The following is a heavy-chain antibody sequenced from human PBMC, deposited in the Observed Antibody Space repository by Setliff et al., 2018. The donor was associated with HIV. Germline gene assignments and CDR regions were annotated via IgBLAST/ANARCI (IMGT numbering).Heavy chain of an antibody. Sequence: PSETLSLTCTVYGASISTSNSYWGWIRQPPGKRLEWLGEINHSGSTAYNLALESRVSMSIDTSKNQFSLKLTSVTAADTAIYYCARGRDYTGSWFRPFYLDFWGHGNLVTVSS. CDR2: INHSGST. J-gene: IGHJ4*01. CDR1: GASISTSNSY. V-gene: IGHV4-39*02. D-gene: IGHD3-3*01. CDR3: ARGRDYTGSWFRPFYLDF.